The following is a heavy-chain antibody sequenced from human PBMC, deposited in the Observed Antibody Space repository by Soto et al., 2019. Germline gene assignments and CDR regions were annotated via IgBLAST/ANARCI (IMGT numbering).Heavy chain of an antibody. CDR1: GFSFSTYA. CDR3: TRDCNTADVGPGAIGYFAL. V-gene: IGHV3-23*01. D-gene: IGHD2-15*01. Sequence: EVQLLESGGGLVQPGGSLRLSCAASGFSFSTYAMAWVRQAPGKGLDWVSLISATGGSTYYADSVKGRFTISRDNSKNILHLQMNSLRAEDTALYYCTRDCNTADVGPGAIGYFALLGRGTLVTVSA. CDR2: ISATGGST. J-gene: IGHJ2*01.